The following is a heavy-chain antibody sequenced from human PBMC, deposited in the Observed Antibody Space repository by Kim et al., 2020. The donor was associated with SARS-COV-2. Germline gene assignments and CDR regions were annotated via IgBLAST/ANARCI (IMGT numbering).Heavy chain of an antibody. CDR3: ASPARRWLQLFPEYFQH. CDR1: GGSISSSSYY. CDR2: IYYSGST. Sequence: SETLSLTCTVSGGSISSSSYYWGWIRQPPGQGLEWIGCIYYSGSTYYNPSLKSRVTISVDTSKNQFSLKLSSVTAADTAVYYCASPARRWLQLFPEYFQHWGQGTLVTLSS. J-gene: IGHJ1*01. D-gene: IGHD5-12*01. V-gene: IGHV4-39*01.